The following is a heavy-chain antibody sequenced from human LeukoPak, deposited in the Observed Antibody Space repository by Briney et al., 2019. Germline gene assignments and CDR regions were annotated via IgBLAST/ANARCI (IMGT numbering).Heavy chain of an antibody. CDR3: ATYYYDSSGYSIDAFDI. J-gene: IGHJ3*02. CDR2: IYPGDSDT. Sequence: GESLKISCQSSGYSFTNYWIAWVRQMPGKGLEWMGIIYPGDSDTRYSPSFQGQVTISADKSISTAYLQWSSLKASDTAMYYCATYYYDSSGYSIDAFDIWGQGTMVTVSS. CDR1: GYSFTNYW. D-gene: IGHD3-22*01. V-gene: IGHV5-51*01.